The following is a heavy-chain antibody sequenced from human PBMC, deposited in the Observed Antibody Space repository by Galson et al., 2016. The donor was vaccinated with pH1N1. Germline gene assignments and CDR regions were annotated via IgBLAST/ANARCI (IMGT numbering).Heavy chain of an antibody. V-gene: IGHV3-53*01. Sequence: SLRLSCAASGFLVTDRFMSWVRQAPGKRPEWVSIIYPGGGTYHADFLEGRFTISRDTSQNMLFLHMNTLRAEDTALYYCAVDTVPNGADHWGQGTLVTVSS. CDR2: IYPGGGT. CDR1: GFLVTDRF. CDR3: AVDTVPNGADH. D-gene: IGHD4-17*01. J-gene: IGHJ5*02.